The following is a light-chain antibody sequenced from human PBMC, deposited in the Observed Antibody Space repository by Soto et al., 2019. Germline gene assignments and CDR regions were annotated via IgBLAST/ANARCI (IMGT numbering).Light chain of an antibody. V-gene: IGKV1-5*03. Sequence: DIQMTQSPSTLSASEGDRVTISCRASQSVSIWLAWYQQKPGRAPKLLIYKSSILESGVPSRFSGSGSGTEFTLTISSLQPDDFATYYCLQHNSYPYTFGQGTKVDIK. CDR2: KSS. J-gene: IGKJ2*01. CDR1: QSVSIW. CDR3: LQHNSYPYT.